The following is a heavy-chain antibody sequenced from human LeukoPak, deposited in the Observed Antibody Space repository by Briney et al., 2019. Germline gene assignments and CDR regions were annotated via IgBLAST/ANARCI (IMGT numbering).Heavy chain of an antibody. J-gene: IGHJ4*02. V-gene: IGHV1-18*01. D-gene: IGHD4/OR15-4a*01. CDR1: GYTFTNYG. CDR3: ARVFRDYGPSYFDY. CDR2: IYSYNGNT. Sequence: ASVKVSCKASGYTFTNYGISWVRQAPGQGLEWMGWIYSYNGNTNYAQKFQGGVTMTTDTSTSTFYMELRSLRSDDTAVYYCARVFRDYGPSYFDYWGQGTLVTVSS.